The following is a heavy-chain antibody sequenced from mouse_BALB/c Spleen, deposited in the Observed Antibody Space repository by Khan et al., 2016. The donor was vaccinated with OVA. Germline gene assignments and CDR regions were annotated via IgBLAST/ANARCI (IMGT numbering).Heavy chain of an antibody. Sequence: EVELVESGGGLVKPGGSLKLSCAASGFTFSSYTMSWVRQTPEKRLEWVTSISSADSIYYPDSVKGRFTISRDNDGNSLYLQMRILRSEDTAMYYCARGLGSTFDYWGHGTTLTVSS. D-gene: IGHD2-1*01. V-gene: IGHV5-6-5*01. CDR3: ARGLGSTFDY. CDR1: GFTFSSYT. CDR2: ISSADSI. J-gene: IGHJ2*01.